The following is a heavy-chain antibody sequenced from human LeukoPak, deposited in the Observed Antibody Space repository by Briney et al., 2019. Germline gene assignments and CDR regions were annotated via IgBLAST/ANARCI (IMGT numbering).Heavy chain of an antibody. Sequence: GGSLRLSCAASGFTFSSYAMHWVRQAPGKGLEWVAVISYDGSNKYYADSVKGRFTISRDNSKNTLYLQMNSLRAEDTAVYYCARDLRSYGDLRWHWYFDLWGRGTLATVSS. D-gene: IGHD4-17*01. V-gene: IGHV3-30-3*01. CDR1: GFTFSSYA. J-gene: IGHJ2*01. CDR2: ISYDGSNK. CDR3: ARDLRSYGDLRWHWYFDL.